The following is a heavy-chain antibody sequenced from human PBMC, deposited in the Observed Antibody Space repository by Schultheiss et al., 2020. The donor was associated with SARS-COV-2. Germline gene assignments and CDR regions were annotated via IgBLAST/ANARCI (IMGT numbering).Heavy chain of an antibody. Sequence: GGSLRLSCAASGFTFSSYGMHWVRQAPGKGLEWVAVIWYDGSNKYYADSVKGRFTISRDNSKNTLYLQMNSLRAEDTAVYYCANRGTIFGVVITREMDVWGQGTTVTVSS. D-gene: IGHD3-3*01. J-gene: IGHJ6*02. V-gene: IGHV3-33*08. CDR2: IWYDGSNK. CDR3: ANRGTIFGVVITREMDV. CDR1: GFTFSSYG.